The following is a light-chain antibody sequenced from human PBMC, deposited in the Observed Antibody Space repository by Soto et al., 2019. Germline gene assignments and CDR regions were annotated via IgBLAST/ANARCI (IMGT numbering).Light chain of an antibody. J-gene: IGLJ3*02. CDR3: SSYTSSSTRV. Sequence: QPALTQPASVSGSPGQSITISCTGTSSDVGGYNYVSWYQQHPGKAPKLMIYEVSNRPSGVSNRFSGSKSGNRASLTISGLQAEDEDDYYCSSYTSSSTRVVGGGTKLTVL. CDR2: EVS. V-gene: IGLV2-14*01. CDR1: SSDVGGYNY.